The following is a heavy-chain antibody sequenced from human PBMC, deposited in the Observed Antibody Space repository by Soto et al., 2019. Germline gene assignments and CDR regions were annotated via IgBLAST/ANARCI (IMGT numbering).Heavy chain of an antibody. CDR3: ARHGIRYCTNGVCYTEAFDI. J-gene: IGHJ3*02. CDR1: CGSISSDY. D-gene: IGHD2-8*01. V-gene: IGHV4-59*08. CDR2: IYYSGST. Sequence: SETLSLTCTVSCGSISSDYWSWIRQPPGKGLEWIGYIYYSGSTNYNPSLKSRVTISVDTSKNQFSLKLSSVTAADTAVYYCARHGIRYCTNGVCYTEAFDIWGQGTMVTVSS.